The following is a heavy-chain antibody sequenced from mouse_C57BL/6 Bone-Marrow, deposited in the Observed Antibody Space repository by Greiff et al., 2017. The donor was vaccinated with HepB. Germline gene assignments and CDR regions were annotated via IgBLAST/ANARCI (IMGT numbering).Heavy chain of an antibody. CDR3: ASITTVPHYAMDY. CDR2: INPSNGGT. CDR1: GYTFTSYW. J-gene: IGHJ4*01. V-gene: IGHV1-53*01. Sequence: VQLKQPGTELVKPGASVKLSCKASGYTFTSYWMHWVKQRPGQGLEWIGNINPSNGGTNYNEKFKSKATLTVDKSSSTAYMQLSSLTSEDSAVYYCASITTVPHYAMDYWGQGTSVTVSS. D-gene: IGHD1-1*01.